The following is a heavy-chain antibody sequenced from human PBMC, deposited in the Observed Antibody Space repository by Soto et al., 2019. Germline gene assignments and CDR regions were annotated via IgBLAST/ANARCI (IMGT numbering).Heavy chain of an antibody. V-gene: IGHV1-69*13. CDR3: ARDVNKYYYDSSGYYYPNFDY. CDR1: GGTFSSYA. CDR2: IIPIFGTA. D-gene: IGHD3-22*01. J-gene: IGHJ4*02. Sequence: SVKVSCKASGGTFSSYAISWVRQAPGQGLEWMGGIIPIFGTANYAQKFQGRVTITADESTSTAYMELSSLRSEDTAVYYCARDVNKYYYDSSGYYYPNFDYWGQGTLVTVSS.